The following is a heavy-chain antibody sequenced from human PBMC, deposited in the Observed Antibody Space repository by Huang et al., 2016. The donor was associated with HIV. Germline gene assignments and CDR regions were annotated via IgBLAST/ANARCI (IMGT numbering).Heavy chain of an antibody. Sequence: EVQLVESGGGLVKPGGSLRLSCAASGFTLTTFSMTWVRQAPVRGLQWVADINVRGTHIDDADSVEGRFTISRDNTRNSLYLQLNSLRAEDTAVYYCVRIGYGENSYGSGYFDPWGQGTLVAVSS. CDR1: GFTLTTFS. V-gene: IGHV3-21*01. J-gene: IGHJ5*02. D-gene: IGHD4-17*01. CDR3: VRIGYGENSYGSGYFDP. CDR2: INVRGTHI.